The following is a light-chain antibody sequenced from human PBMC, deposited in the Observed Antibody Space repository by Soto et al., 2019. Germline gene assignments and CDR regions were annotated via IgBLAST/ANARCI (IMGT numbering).Light chain of an antibody. CDR2: GAS. Sequence: IQLTQSPSSLSASVGDRVTITCRASQGVRSYLAWFHQRPGKAPKLLIFGASTLPNGVPARFSGGGFGTEFTLTITSLQPEEFATYYCHQVYTYPRTFGQGTKVEIK. CDR3: HQVYTYPRT. J-gene: IGKJ1*01. CDR1: QGVRSY. V-gene: IGKV1-9*01.